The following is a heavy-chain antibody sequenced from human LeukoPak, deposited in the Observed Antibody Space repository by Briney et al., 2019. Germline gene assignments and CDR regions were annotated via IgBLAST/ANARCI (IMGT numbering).Heavy chain of an antibody. Sequence: PGGSLRLSCAASGFTFSNYNMNWVRQAPGKAMEWVSSITSSGTYIFYADSVKGRFTISRDNAKNSLYLQMNSLRAEDTAVYYCARAGYSGYDYLDYWGQGTLVTVSS. V-gene: IGHV3-21*01. D-gene: IGHD5-12*01. J-gene: IGHJ4*02. CDR3: ARAGYSGYDYLDY. CDR1: GFTFSNYN. CDR2: ITSSGTYI.